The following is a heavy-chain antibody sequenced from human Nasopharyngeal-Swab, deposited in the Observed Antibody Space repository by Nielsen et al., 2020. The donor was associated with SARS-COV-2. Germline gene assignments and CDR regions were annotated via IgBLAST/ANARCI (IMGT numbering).Heavy chain of an antibody. CDR3: ARDRYDILTGYYPPPYYGMDV. CDR2: IIPIFGTA. CDR1: RGTFSSYA. Sequence: SVKVSCKASRGTFSSYAISWVRQAPGQGLEWMGGIIPIFGTANYAQKFRGRVTITADESTSTAYMELSSLRSEDTAVYYCARDRYDILTGYYPPPYYGMDVWGQGTTVTVSS. J-gene: IGHJ6*02. V-gene: IGHV1-69*13. D-gene: IGHD3-9*01.